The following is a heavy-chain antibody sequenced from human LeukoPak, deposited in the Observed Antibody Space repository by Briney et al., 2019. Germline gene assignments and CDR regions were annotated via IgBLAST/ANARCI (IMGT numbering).Heavy chain of an antibody. CDR1: GYTFTSYY. CDR2: INPSGGST. D-gene: IGHD3-22*01. Sequence: ASVKVSCKASGYTFTSYYMHWVRQAPGQGLEWMGIINPSGGSTSYAQKFQGRVTMTRDTSTSTVYMELSSLRSEDTAVYYCARVTVHYYDSSGYRFDYWGQGTLVTDSS. CDR3: ARVTVHYYDSSGYRFDY. J-gene: IGHJ4*02. V-gene: IGHV1-46*01.